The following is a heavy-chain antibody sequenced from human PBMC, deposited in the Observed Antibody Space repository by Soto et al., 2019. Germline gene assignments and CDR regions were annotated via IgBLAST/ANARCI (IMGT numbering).Heavy chain of an antibody. CDR2: IYWDDDK. J-gene: IGHJ6*02. D-gene: IGHD2-15*01. CDR3: AYLPCSGGSCYWFSYSGMAV. Sequence: QITLKESGPTLVKPTQTLTLTCTFSGFSLSTSGVGVAWIRQPPVKALEWLALIYWDDDKRYRPSLETRLTVTKDTSKNQVVVSMTNMDSVDTATYYCAYLPCSGGSCYWFSYSGMAVWGQGTTVTVSS. CDR1: GFSLSTSGVG. V-gene: IGHV2-5*02.